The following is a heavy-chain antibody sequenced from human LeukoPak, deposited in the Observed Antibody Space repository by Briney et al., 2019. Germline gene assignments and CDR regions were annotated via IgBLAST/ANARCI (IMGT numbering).Heavy chain of an antibody. Sequence: ASVKASCKASGYTFTSYDINWVRQATGQGLEWMGWMNPNRGNTGYAQKFQGRLTITRNASISTAYMELSSLRSEETAVYYCASGASYYYDSSGYSDNWFDPWGQGPLVTVSS. CDR3: ASGASYYYDSSGYSDNWFDP. CDR1: GYTFTSYD. D-gene: IGHD3-22*01. CDR2: MNPNRGNT. V-gene: IGHV1-8*03. J-gene: IGHJ5*02.